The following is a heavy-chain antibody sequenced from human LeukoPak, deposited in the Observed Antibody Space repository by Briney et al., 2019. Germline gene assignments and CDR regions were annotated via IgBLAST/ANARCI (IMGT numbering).Heavy chain of an antibody. CDR2: INPNSGGT. V-gene: IGHV1-2*02. Sequence: ASVKVSCKASGYTFTGYYMHWVRQAPGQGLEWMGWINPNSGGTNYAQKFQGRVTMTRDTSISTAYMELSRLRSDDTAVYYCARDFYDSSGSISDYWGQGTLVTVSS. D-gene: IGHD3-22*01. CDR1: GYTFTGYY. CDR3: ARDFYDSSGSISDY. J-gene: IGHJ4*02.